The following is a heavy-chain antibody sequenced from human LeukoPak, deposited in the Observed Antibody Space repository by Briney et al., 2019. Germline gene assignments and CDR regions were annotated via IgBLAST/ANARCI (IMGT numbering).Heavy chain of an antibody. CDR2: ISYNGNSK. V-gene: IGHV3-30*18. J-gene: IGHJ5*02. CDR3: AKDWGSSGWYNYFDP. CDR1: GFTISSHG. Sequence: PGGSLRLSCAVSGFTISSHGMHWVRQAPGKGLEWVAMISYNGNSKYYGDSVKGRFTISRDNSKDTLYLEMDSLRTEDTAVYYCAKDWGSSGWYNYFDPWGQGTLVIVSS. D-gene: IGHD6-19*01.